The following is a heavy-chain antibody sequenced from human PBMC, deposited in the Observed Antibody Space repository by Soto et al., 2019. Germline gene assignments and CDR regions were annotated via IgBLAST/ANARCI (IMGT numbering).Heavy chain of an antibody. CDR2: ISGSGGST. J-gene: IGHJ4*02. CDR3: AKRPYHDFWSGYYSPNHFDY. CDR1: GFTFSSYA. V-gene: IGHV3-23*01. Sequence: GGSLRLSCAASGFTFSSYAMSWVRQAPGKGLEWVSAISGSGGSTYYADSVKGRFTISRDNSKNTLYLQMNSLRAEDTAVYYCAKRPYHDFWSGYYSPNHFDYWGQGTLVTVSS. D-gene: IGHD3-3*01.